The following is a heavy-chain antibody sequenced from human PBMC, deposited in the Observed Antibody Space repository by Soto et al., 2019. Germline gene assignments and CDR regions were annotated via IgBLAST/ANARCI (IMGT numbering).Heavy chain of an antibody. CDR3: ARERPDGSRLDP. CDR1: GGSISSSNW. Sequence: SDTLSLTCAVSGGSISSSNWWSWVRQPPGKGLEWIGEIYHSGSTNYNPSLKSRATISVDKSKNQFSLKLSSATAADTAVYYCARERPDGSRLDPWGQGTLVTVSS. D-gene: IGHD6-13*01. J-gene: IGHJ5*02. V-gene: IGHV4-4*02. CDR2: IYHSGST.